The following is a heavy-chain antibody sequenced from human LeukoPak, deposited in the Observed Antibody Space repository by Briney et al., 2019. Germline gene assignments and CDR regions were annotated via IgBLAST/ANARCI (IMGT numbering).Heavy chain of an antibody. CDR1: GDSLSNNRAA. V-gene: IGHV6-1*01. CDR3: TRAGCSSDDCTFGFGP. J-gene: IGHJ5*02. Sequence: SQTLSLTCAISGDSLSNNRAAWNWIRQSPSRGLEWLGRTYYRSKWETDYAVSVKSRITINSDTSKNQFSLHLNSVTPDDTAVYYCTRAGCSSDDCTFGFGPWGQGTLVTVSS. D-gene: IGHD6-19*01. CDR2: TYYRSKWET.